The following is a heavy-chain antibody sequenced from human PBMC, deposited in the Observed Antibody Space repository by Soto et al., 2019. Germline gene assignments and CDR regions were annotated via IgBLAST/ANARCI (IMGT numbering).Heavy chain of an antibody. J-gene: IGHJ4*02. CDR3: ARVGGGSGNFDY. CDR1: ELTFSSYG. CDR2: ISSSTSFI. V-gene: IGHV3-21*01. D-gene: IGHD3-10*01. Sequence: AGGSLRLSCAASELTFSSYGMNWVRQAPGKGLEWVSAISSSTSFIHYADSVKGRFTISRDNAKNTLYLQMSSLRVDDTAVYYCARVGGGSGNFDYWGQGALVTVSS.